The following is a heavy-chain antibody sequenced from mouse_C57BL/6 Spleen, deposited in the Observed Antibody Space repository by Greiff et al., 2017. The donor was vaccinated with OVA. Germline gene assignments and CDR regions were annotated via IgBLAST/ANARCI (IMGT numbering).Heavy chain of an antibody. V-gene: IGHV14-2*01. CDR1: GFNIKDYY. CDR3: ARIITTVRDAMDY. CDR2: IDPEDGET. D-gene: IGHD1-1*01. Sequence: VQLQQSGAELVKPGASVKLSCTASGFNIKDYYMHWVKQRTEQGLEWIGRIDPEDGETKYAPKFKGKATITADTSSNTAYLQLSSLTSEDTAVYYCARIITTVRDAMDYWGQGTSVTVSS. J-gene: IGHJ4*01.